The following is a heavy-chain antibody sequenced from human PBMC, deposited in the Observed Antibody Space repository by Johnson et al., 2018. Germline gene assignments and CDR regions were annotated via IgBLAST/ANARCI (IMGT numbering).Heavy chain of an antibody. CDR2: ISYDGSNK. J-gene: IGHJ6*02. CDR1: GFTFSSYG. Sequence: QVQLVQSGGGVVQPGRSLRLSCAASGFTFSSYGMHWVRQAPGKGLEWVAVISYDGSNKYYADSVKGRFTISRDNSKNTLYLQMNSLRAEDTAVYYCARDYWSGGSCYRVYYYYGMDVWGQGTTVTVSS. V-gene: IGHV3-30*03. CDR3: ARDYWSGGSCYRVYYYYGMDV. D-gene: IGHD2-15*01.